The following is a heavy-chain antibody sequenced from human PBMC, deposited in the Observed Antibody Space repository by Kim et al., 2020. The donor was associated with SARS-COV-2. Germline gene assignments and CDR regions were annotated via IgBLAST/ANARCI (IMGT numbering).Heavy chain of an antibody. CDR2: IYYSGST. CDR3: ARGYSSSWYYGEEAPERGPKYYSSYYFGMDV. CDR1: GGSISSSSYY. D-gene: IGHD6-13*01. V-gene: IGHV4-39*01. J-gene: IGHJ6*02. Sequence: SETLSLTCTVSGGSISSSSYYWGWIRQPPGKGLEWIGSIYYSGSTYYNPSLKSRVTISVDTSKNQFSLKLSSVTAADTAVYYCARGYSSSWYYGEEAPERGPKYYSSYYFGMDVWGQGTTVTVSS.